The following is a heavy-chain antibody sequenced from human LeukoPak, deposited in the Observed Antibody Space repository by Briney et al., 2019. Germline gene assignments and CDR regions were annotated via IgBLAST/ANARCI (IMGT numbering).Heavy chain of an antibody. J-gene: IGHJ4*02. D-gene: IGHD4-11*01. V-gene: IGHV3-30*02. CDR2: ISYDGSSK. CDR1: GFTFSNDG. Sequence: QPGASLSLSCAAAGFTFSNDGMHSVRQPPRKGLEWVAYISYDGSSKYYADSVKGRLTLSRDNSKNTVSLQMNSLRAEDTAVYYCTRDSNYSFDYWGQGTLVTVSS. CDR3: TRDSNYSFDY.